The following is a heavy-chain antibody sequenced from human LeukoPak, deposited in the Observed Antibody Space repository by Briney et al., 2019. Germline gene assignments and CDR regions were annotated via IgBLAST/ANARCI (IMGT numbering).Heavy chain of an antibody. CDR1: GFTFSTYW. Sequence: GGSLTLSCAASGFTFSTYWMRWVRQAPGKGLEWVSRINSDGSNTNYADSVKGRFTIYRDNAKNTLYLQMDSLRAEDTAVYYCVHEINRGALRYFDYWGQGTLVTVSS. CDR2: INSDGSNT. J-gene: IGHJ4*02. CDR3: VHEINRGALRYFDY. D-gene: IGHD1-14*01. V-gene: IGHV3-74*01.